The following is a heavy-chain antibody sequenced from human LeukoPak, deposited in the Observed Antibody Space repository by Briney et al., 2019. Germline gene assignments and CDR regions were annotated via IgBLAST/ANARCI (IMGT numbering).Heavy chain of an antibody. Sequence: SETLSLTCTVSGGSISSYYWSWIRQPPGKGLEWIGYIHYSGSNNYNPPLKSRVTISVDTSKNQFSLKLRSVTASDTAVYYCARVGEMATAYYFGYWGQGTLVTVSS. J-gene: IGHJ4*02. CDR1: GGSISSYY. CDR2: IHYSGSN. V-gene: IGHV4-59*01. D-gene: IGHD5-24*01. CDR3: ARVGEMATAYYFGY.